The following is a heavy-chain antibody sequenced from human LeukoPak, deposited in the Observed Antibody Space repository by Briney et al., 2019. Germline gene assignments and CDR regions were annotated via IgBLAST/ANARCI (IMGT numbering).Heavy chain of an antibody. V-gene: IGHV3-23*01. Sequence: GGSLRLSCAASGFTFSSYAMSWVRQAPGKGLEWVSAISGSGGSTYYADSVKGRFTMSRDNSKNTVYLQMNSLRAEDTAVYYCAKDREWFGELPSFYMDVWGKGTTVTISS. CDR2: ISGSGGST. J-gene: IGHJ6*03. CDR1: GFTFSSYA. D-gene: IGHD3-10*01. CDR3: AKDREWFGELPSFYMDV.